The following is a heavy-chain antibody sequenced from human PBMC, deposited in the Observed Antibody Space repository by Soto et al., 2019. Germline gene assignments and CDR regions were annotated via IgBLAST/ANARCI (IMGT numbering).Heavy chain of an antibody. CDR3: TTQYYYDSSGSFLS. V-gene: IGHV3-15*01. Sequence: EVQLVESGGGLVKPGGSLRLSCAVSGLTFSNAWMTWVRQAPGKGLEWVGHIKSRTDGGTTDFAAPVTGRFTISGDDSKNTLYLQMNSLKTEDTVVYYCTTQYYYDSSGSFLSWGQGTLVTVAS. CDR2: IKSRTDGGTT. D-gene: IGHD3-22*01. CDR1: GLTFSNAW. J-gene: IGHJ4*02.